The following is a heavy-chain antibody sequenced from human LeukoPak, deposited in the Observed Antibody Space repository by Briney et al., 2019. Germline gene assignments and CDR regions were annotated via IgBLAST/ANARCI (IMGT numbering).Heavy chain of an antibody. CDR1: GGSISSGCYD. CDR2: TDHRGST. D-gene: IGHD3-10*01. V-gene: IGHV4-30-2*01. CDR3: ARVAAVGWYGSGSRRFDY. J-gene: IGHJ4*02. Sequence: SETLSLTCTVSGGSISSGCYDWSWIREPPVNGREGIRYTDHRGSTYYTPSLQSRVTISVDRSKNQFSLKLSSVTAADTAVYYCARVAAVGWYGSGSRRFDYWGQGTLVTVSS.